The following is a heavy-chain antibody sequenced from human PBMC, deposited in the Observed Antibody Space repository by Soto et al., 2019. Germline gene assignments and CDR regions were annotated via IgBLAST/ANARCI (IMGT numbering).Heavy chain of an antibody. CDR1: GYTFTYYA. J-gene: IGHJ4*02. CDR3: ARQSLYCISTSCFGY. Sequence: ASVKVSCKASGYTFTYYAITWVRQAPGQGLEWMGWISAYNGHTNYAQKLHDRLTMTTDTSTSTAYLQWSSLKASDTAMYYCARQSLYCISTSCFGYWGQGTLVTVSS. D-gene: IGHD2-2*01. V-gene: IGHV1-18*01. CDR2: ISAYNGHT.